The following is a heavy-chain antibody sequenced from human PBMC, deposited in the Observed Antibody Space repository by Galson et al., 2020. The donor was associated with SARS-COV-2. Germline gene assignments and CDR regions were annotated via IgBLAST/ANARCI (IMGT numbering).Heavy chain of an antibody. CDR2: INHSGST. V-gene: IGHV4-34*01. CDR3: ARRRIAVAGTINYYYYGMDV. J-gene: IGHJ6*02. CDR1: GGSFSGYY. D-gene: IGHD6-19*01. Sequence: SETLSLTCAVYGGSFSGYYWSWIRQPPGKGLEWIGEINHSGSTNYNPSLKSRVTISVDTSKNQFSLKLSSVTAADTAVYYCARRRIAVAGTINYYYYGMDVWGQGTTVTVSS.